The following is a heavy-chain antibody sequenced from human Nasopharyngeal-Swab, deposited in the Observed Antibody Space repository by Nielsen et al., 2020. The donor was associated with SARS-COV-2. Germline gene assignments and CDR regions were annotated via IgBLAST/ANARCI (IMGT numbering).Heavy chain of an antibody. CDR3: VRDWSSPSKTAFDY. J-gene: IGHJ4*02. V-gene: IGHV4-61*02. Sequence: SETLSLTCDVLGGSLRSGDYYWSWIRQPAGEGLEWIGRIYTNGGTNYNPSLTSRVTISVDMSKNQFSLKLTSVTAADTAVYYCVRDWSSPSKTAFDYWGQGILVTVSS. CDR2: IYTNGGT. D-gene: IGHD6-6*01. CDR1: GGSLRSGDYY.